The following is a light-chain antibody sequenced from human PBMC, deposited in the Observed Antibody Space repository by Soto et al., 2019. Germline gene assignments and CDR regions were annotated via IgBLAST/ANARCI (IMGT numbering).Light chain of an antibody. V-gene: IGLV2-14*01. CDR1: SSDVGGYNY. CDR2: DVS. CDR3: SSYTSSSTRLYV. Sequence: QSALTQPASVSGSPGQSITISCTGTSSDVGGYNYVSWYQQHPGKAPKLMIYDVSNRPSGVSNRFSGSKSGNTASLTISGLQAEDEADYYCSSYTSSSTRLYVFGTGTQLPVL. J-gene: IGLJ1*01.